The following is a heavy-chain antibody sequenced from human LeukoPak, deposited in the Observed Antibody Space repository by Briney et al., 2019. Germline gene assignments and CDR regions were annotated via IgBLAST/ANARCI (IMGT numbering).Heavy chain of an antibody. Sequence: SETLSLTCTVSGGSISSSSYYWGWIRQPPGKGLEWIGSIYYSGSTYYNPSLKSRVTISVDTSKNQFSLKLSSVTAADTAVYYCARGYSLYHFDYWGQFTLVT. CDR2: IYYSGST. CDR1: GGSISSSSYY. CDR3: ARGYSLYHFDY. J-gene: IGHJ4*02. D-gene: IGHD5-18*01. V-gene: IGHV4-39*01.